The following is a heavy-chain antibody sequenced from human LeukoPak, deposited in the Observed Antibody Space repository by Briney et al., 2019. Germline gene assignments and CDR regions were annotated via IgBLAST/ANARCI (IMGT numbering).Heavy chain of an antibody. V-gene: IGHV1-18*01. CDR3: ARDLLKRYYDSSGYYFPDAFDI. CDR1: GYTFTSYG. Sequence: ASVKVSCKASGYTFTSYGMSWVRQAPGQGLEWMGCISAYNGNTNYAQKLQGRVTMTTDTSTSTAYMELRSLRSDDTAVYYCARDLLKRYYDSSGYYFPDAFDIWGQGTMVTVSS. J-gene: IGHJ3*02. D-gene: IGHD3-22*01. CDR2: ISAYNGNT.